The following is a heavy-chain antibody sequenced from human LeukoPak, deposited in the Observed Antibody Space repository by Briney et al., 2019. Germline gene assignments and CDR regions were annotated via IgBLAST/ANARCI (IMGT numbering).Heavy chain of an antibody. D-gene: IGHD3-22*01. CDR2: IFYRGST. Sequence: PSETLSLICSVPGDSISTISYHWGWIRQPPGKGLEWIGNIFYRGSTYYNPSLESRVTISVDTSKNQFSLKLSSVTAADTAVYYRARRSLTYDSSGSYEGAFDYWGQGTLVTVSS. CDR1: GDSISTISYH. CDR3: ARRSLTYDSSGSYEGAFDY. J-gene: IGHJ4*02. V-gene: IGHV4-39*07.